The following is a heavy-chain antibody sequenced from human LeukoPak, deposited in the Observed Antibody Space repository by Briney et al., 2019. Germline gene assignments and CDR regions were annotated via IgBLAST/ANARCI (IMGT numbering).Heavy chain of an antibody. CDR3: ARVVNVRGSSDYFDY. J-gene: IGHJ4*02. V-gene: IGHV4-30-2*01. D-gene: IGHD3-10*01. CDR2: IYHSGST. CDR1: GGSISSDGYY. Sequence: SETLSLTCTVSGGSISSDGYYWTWIRQHPGKGLEWIGYIYHSGSTYYNPSLKSRVTISVDRSKNQFSLKLSSVTAADTAVYYCARVVNVRGSSDYFDYWGQGTLVTVSS.